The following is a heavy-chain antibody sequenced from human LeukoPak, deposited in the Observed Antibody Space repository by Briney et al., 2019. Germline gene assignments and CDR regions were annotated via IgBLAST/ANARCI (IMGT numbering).Heavy chain of an antibody. CDR2: INHSGST. V-gene: IGHV4-34*01. D-gene: IGHD2-2*01. CDR1: GGSFSGYY. CDR3: ATTYCSSTSCYPFDP. Sequence: PSQTLSLTCAVYGGSFSGYYWSWIRQPPGKGLEWIGEINHSGSTNYNPSLKSRVTISVDTSKNQFSLKLSSVTAADTAVYYCATTYCSSTSCYPFDPWGQGTLVTVSS. J-gene: IGHJ5*02.